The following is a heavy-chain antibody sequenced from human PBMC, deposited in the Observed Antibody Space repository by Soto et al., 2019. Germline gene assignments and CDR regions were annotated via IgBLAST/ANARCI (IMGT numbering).Heavy chain of an antibody. CDR1: GFTFSSYW. CDR2: IKQDGSEK. J-gene: IGHJ3*02. CDR3: ARDSEDCGGNSDAFDI. V-gene: IGHV3-7*01. Sequence: SLRLSCAASGFTFSSYWMSWVRQAPGKGLEWVANIKQDGSEKYYVDSVKGRFTISRDNAKNSLYPQMNSLRAEDTAVYYCARDSEDCGGNSDAFDIWGQGTMVTVSS. D-gene: IGHD2-21*02.